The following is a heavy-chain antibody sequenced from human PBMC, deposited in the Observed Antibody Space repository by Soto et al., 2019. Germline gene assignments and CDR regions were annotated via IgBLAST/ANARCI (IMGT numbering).Heavy chain of an antibody. J-gene: IGHJ2*01. CDR2: IYYSGSP. CDR1: GGSISSYY. D-gene: IGHD2-21*02. CDR3: AGGRDDSNGWYFDL. Sequence: SETLSLTCTVSGGSISSYYWGWIRQPPGKGLEWIGYIYYSGSPNYSPSLESRVTIPEDTSKNQFSLKLSSVTAADTAIYYCAGGRDDSNGWYFDLSGRGTLVTVS. V-gene: IGHV4-59*01.